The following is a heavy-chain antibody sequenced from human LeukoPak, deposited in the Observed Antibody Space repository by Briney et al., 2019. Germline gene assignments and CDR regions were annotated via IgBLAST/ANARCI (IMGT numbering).Heavy chain of an antibody. V-gene: IGHV4-39*01. CDR1: GGSISSSSYY. J-gene: IGHJ4*02. CDR2: IYYSGST. CDR3: ARCRIAAAEAFDY. Sequence: PSETLSLTCTVSGGSISSSSYYWGWIRQPPGKGLEWIGSIYYSGSTYYNPSLKSRVTISVDTSKNQFSLELSSVTAADTAVYYCARCRIAAAEAFDYWGQGTLVTVSS. D-gene: IGHD6-13*01.